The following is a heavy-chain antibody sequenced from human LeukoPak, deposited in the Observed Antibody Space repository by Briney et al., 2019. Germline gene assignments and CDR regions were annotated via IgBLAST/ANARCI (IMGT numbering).Heavy chain of an antibody. CDR1: GGSISSYY. D-gene: IGHD3-3*01. CDR3: ARAQNPTYYDFWSGYYPIDY. Sequence: SETLSLTCTVSGGSISSYYWSWIRQPPGKGLEWIGYIYYSGSTNYNPSLKSRVTISVDTSKNQFSLKLSSVTAADTAVYYCARAQNPTYYDFWSGYYPIDYWGQGTLVTVSS. CDR2: IYYSGST. J-gene: IGHJ4*02. V-gene: IGHV4-59*01.